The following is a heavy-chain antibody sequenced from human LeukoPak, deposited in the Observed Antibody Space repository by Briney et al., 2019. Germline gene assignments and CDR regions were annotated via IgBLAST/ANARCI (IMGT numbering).Heavy chain of an antibody. J-gene: IGHJ4*02. Sequence: PSQTLSLTCTVSGGSISSGGYYWSWIRQHPGKGLEWIGYIYYSGSTYYNPSLKSRVTISVDTSKNQFSLKLSSVTAADTAVYYCAREGRYCSSTSCFSNFDYWGQGTLVTVSS. V-gene: IGHV4-31*03. CDR3: AREGRYCSSTSCFSNFDY. D-gene: IGHD2-2*01. CDR1: GGSISSGGYY. CDR2: IYYSGST.